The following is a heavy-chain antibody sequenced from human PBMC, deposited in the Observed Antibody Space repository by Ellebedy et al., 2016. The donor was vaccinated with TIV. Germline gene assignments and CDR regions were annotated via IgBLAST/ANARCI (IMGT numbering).Heavy chain of an antibody. CDR3: ARRIDSTGFDY. D-gene: IGHD1-14*01. CDR2: IDWDDHK. V-gene: IGHV2-70*11. Sequence: SGPTLVKPTQTLTLTCTFSGFPLSTGGMSVSWIRQPPGKALEWLARIDWDDHKYYSTSLKTRLTISKDTSKNQVVLTMTNMDPVDTATYYCARRIDSTGFDYWGQGTVVTVSS. J-gene: IGHJ4*02. CDR1: GFPLSTGGMS.